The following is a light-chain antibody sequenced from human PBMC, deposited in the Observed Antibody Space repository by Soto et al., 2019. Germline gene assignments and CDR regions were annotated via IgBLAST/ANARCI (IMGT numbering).Light chain of an antibody. CDR1: QSVSGF. CDR2: DTS. V-gene: IGKV3-11*01. CDR3: QQRGSWPPT. J-gene: IGKJ5*01. Sequence: EVVLTQSPATLSLSPGESATLSCSADQSVSGFLGWYQQKLGRAPRLLIHDTSNRATGVPARFSGSGSGTDVTLTISSLDPRDFGVYYSQQRGSWPPTFGQGTRLEIK.